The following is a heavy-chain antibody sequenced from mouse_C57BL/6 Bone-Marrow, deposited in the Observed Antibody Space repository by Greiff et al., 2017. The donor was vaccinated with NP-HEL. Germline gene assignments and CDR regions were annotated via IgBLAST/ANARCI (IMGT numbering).Heavy chain of an antibody. Sequence: QVQLQQSGAELVKPGASVKMSCKASGYTFTSYWITWVKQRPGQGLEWIGDIYPGSGSTNYNEKFKSKATLTVDTSSSTAYMQLSSLTSEDSAVYYCARPITTVVGLDYWGQGTTLTVSS. CDR2: IYPGSGST. D-gene: IGHD1-1*01. V-gene: IGHV1-55*01. J-gene: IGHJ2*01. CDR1: GYTFTSYW. CDR3: ARPITTVVGLDY.